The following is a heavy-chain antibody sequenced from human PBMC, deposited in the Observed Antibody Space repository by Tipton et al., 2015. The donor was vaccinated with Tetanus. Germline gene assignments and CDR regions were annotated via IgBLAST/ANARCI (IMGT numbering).Heavy chain of an antibody. CDR2: VYYDGSA. V-gene: IGHV4-39*01. D-gene: IGHD1-26*01. CDR3: ARHSGSYPFDY. CDR1: SASISSSDCY. J-gene: IGHJ4*02. Sequence: LRLSCTVSSASISSSDCYWGWIRQPPGKGLEWIGSVYYDGSAYRNPSLESRLTISVDTSKNQFSLKLNSVSAADTAVYYCARHSGSYPFDYWGQGTLVTVSS.